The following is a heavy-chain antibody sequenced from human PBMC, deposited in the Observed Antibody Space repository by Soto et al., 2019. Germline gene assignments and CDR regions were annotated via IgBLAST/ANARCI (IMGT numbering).Heavy chain of an antibody. CDR1: AGSISSSIYY. V-gene: IGHV4-39*01. J-gene: IGHJ5*02. CDR2: MYYSGIT. CDR3: ARRDPYNWFDP. Sequence: PSETLTLPCPVSAGSISSSIYYWDWLRHPPGKGLEWIGSMYYSGITYYNPSLKSRVTISVDTSKNQFSLKLSSVTAADTAVYYCARRDPYNWFDPWGQGTLVTVSS.